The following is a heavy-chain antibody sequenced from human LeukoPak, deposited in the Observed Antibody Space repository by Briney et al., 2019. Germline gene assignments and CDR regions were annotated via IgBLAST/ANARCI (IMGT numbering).Heavy chain of an antibody. Sequence: SETLSLTCTVSGGSISSYYWSWIRQPPGKGLEWIGYIYYSGSTNYNPSLKSRVTISVDTSKNQFSLKLSSVTAADTAVYYCARGGYCSGGSCYLVDYXGQGTLVTVSX. V-gene: IGHV4-59*01. J-gene: IGHJ4*02. D-gene: IGHD2-15*01. CDR3: ARGGYCSGGSCYLVDY. CDR2: IYYSGST. CDR1: GGSISSYY.